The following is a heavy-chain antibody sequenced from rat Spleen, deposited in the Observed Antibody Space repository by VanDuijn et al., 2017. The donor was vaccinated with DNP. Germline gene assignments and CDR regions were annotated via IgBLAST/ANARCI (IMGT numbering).Heavy chain of an antibody. CDR2: ISYSGST. J-gene: IGHJ2*01. V-gene: IGHV3-1*01. Sequence: EVQLQESGPGLVKPSQSLSLTCSVTGYSITSNYWGWIRKFPGDKMEWIGHISYSGSTNYNPLLKSRISISRDTSKNQFFLQLSSLTTEDTATYYCARWTRYFDYWGQGVMVTVSS. CDR3: ARWTRYFDY. CDR1: GYSITSNY. D-gene: IGHD1-4*01.